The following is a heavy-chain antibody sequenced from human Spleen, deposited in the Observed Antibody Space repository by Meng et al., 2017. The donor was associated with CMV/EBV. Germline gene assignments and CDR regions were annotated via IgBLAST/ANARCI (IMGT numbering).Heavy chain of an antibody. CDR3: ARHLTRHYSNIYYFDH. CDR1: DSISSNQYY. Sequence: DSISSNQYYWGWVRQPPGKGLEWIGSIYYTGTTYSNPSIKSRVSISEVPSKNQFSLKLNSVTAADTAVYYCARHLTRHYSNIYYFDHWGQGALVTVSS. CDR2: IYYTGTT. J-gene: IGHJ4*02. V-gene: IGHV4-39*01. D-gene: IGHD4-11*01.